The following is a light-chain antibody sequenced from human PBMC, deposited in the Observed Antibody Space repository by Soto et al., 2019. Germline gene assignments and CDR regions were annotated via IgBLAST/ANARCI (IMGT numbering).Light chain of an antibody. Sequence: EIVLTQSPGTLSLSPGERATLSCRASQSVSSSYLAWYQQKPGQAPRPLIYGASSRAIGIPDRFSGSGSGTDFTLTISRLEPEDVAVYYCQQYGSSPWPFGKGTKVEIK. CDR3: QQYGSSPWP. V-gene: IGKV3-20*01. CDR2: GAS. CDR1: QSVSSSY. J-gene: IGKJ1*01.